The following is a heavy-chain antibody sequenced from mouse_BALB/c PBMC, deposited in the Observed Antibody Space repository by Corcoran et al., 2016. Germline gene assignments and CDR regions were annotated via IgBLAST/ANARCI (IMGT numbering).Heavy chain of an antibody. J-gene: IGHJ2*01. CDR3: ARIADYYDFDY. CDR1: GFSLSPSGMG. Sequence: QVTLREYGTGLLQPYQTLSLTCSFSGFSLSPSGMGVGWIRQPSGKGLEWLAHTWWDDVKRHNPALKSRLTISKDTSSSQVFLKIASVDTADTSTYDCARIADYYDFDYWGQGTTLTVSS. V-gene: IGHV8-8*01. D-gene: IGHD1-1*01. CDR2: TWWDDVK.